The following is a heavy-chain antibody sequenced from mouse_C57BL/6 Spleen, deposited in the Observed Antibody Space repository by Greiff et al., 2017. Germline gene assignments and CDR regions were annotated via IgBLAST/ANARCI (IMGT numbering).Heavy chain of an antibody. CDR3: ARRDDYDYAMDY. J-gene: IGHJ4*01. Sequence: EVKLVESGGDLVKPGGSLKLSCAASGFTFSSYGMSWVRQTPDKRLEWVATISSGGSYTYYPDSVKGRFTTSRDNAKNTLYLQMSSLKSEDTAMYYCARRDDYDYAMDYWGQGTSVTVSS. CDR2: ISSGGSYT. V-gene: IGHV5-6*02. D-gene: IGHD2-4*01. CDR1: GFTFSSYG.